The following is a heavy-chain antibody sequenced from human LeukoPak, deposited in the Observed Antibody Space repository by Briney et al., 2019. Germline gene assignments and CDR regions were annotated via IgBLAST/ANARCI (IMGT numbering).Heavy chain of an antibody. D-gene: IGHD3-22*01. J-gene: IGHJ4*02. V-gene: IGHV1-24*01. CDR2: FDPEDGET. CDR3: ATGGTYYYANTSYHTFDY. CDR1: GYTLTELS. Sequence: GASVKVSCKVSGYTLTELSIHWVRLAPGKRLEWMGGFDPEDGETIYAQKFQGRVTMTEDTSTYTANMELSSLRSDDTAVYYCATGGTYYYANTSYHTFDYWGRGTLLTVSS.